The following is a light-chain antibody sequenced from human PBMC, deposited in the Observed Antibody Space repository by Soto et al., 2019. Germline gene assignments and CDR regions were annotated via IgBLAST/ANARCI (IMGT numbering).Light chain of an antibody. CDR1: QKIFSNY. CDR2: GAS. Sequence: EIVLTQSPDTVSVSPGERVTLSCRASQKIFSNYLAWYQQKPRQAPRLLIYGASTRATGIADRFSGGGSGTDFTLTISRLEAEDFAVYHCQQYGRSWTFGQGTKVDIK. J-gene: IGKJ1*01. V-gene: IGKV3-20*01. CDR3: QQYGRSWT.